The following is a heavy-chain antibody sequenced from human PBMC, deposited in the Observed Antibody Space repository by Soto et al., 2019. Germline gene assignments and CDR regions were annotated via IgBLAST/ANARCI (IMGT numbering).Heavy chain of an antibody. D-gene: IGHD2-8*01. CDR3: ASGYCTNGVCYKEYFQH. CDR1: GYTFTSYY. CDR2: INPSGGST. V-gene: IGHV1-46*03. J-gene: IGHJ1*01. Sequence: ASVKVSCKASGYTFTSYYMHWVRQAPGQGLEWMGIINPSGGSTSYAQKFQGRVTMTRDTSTSTVYMELSSLRSEDTAVYYCASGYCTNGVCYKEYFQHWGQGTLVTVSS.